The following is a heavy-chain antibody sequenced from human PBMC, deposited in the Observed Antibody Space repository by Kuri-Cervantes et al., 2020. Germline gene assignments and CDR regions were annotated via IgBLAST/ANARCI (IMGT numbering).Heavy chain of an antibody. V-gene: IGHV3-30*01. CDR3: AKDFGYFSSQFRD. CDR2: ISYDGSNK. D-gene: IGHD6-6*01. J-gene: IGHJ4*02. Sequence: GESLKISCAASGFTFSSYAMHWVRQAPGKGLEWVAVISYDGSNKYYADSVKGRFTISRDNSKNSLYLQMNSLRTEDTALYYCAKDFGYFSSQFRDWGQGTLVTVSS. CDR1: GFTFSSYA.